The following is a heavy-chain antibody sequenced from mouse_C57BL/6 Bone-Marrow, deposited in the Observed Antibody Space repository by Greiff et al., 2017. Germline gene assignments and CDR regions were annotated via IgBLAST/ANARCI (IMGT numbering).Heavy chain of an antibody. J-gene: IGHJ4*01. CDR1: GYTFTSYG. V-gene: IGHV1-69*01. Sequence: VQLQQSGAELVMPGASVKLSCKASGYTFTSYGMHWVKQRPGQGLEWIGEIDPSDSYTNYNHKFKGKSTLTVDKSSSTAYMQLSSLTSEDSAVYYCSSEEYGNSGMDYWGQGTSVTVSS. D-gene: IGHD2-1*01. CDR2: IDPSDSYT. CDR3: SSEEYGNSGMDY.